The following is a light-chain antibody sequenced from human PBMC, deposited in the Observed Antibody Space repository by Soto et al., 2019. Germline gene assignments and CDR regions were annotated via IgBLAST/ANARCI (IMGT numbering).Light chain of an antibody. CDR2: EVT. J-gene: IGLJ1*01. CDR3: QSYDSSLSGYV. V-gene: IGLV2-14*01. Sequence: QSVLTQPASVSGSPGQSITISCTGTSGDIGSYNRVSWYQQHPGKAPKLIIYEVTDRPSGVSNRFSGSKSGNTASLTISGLQAEDEADYYCQSYDSSLSGYVFGTGTKVTVL. CDR1: SGDIGSYNR.